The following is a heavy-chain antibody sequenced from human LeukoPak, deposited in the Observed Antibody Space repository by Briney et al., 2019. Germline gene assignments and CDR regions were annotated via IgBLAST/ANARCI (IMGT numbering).Heavy chain of an antibody. D-gene: IGHD6-13*01. CDR3: ARVPRRPGIAAAGIGY. Sequence: GASVKVSCKASGYTFTGYYLHWVRQAPGQGLEWMGWINPNSGGTNYAQKFQGRVTMTRDTSISTAYMELSRLRSDDTAVYYCARVPRRPGIAAAGIGYWGQGTLVTVSS. CDR1: GYTFTGYY. CDR2: INPNSGGT. V-gene: IGHV1-2*02. J-gene: IGHJ4*02.